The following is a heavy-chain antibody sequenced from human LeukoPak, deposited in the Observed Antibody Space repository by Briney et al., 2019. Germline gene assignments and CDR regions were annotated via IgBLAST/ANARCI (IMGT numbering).Heavy chain of an antibody. CDR1: GYTLTELS. V-gene: IGHV1-24*01. D-gene: IGHD3-10*01. J-gene: IGHJ4*02. CDR2: FDPEDGET. Sequence: ASVKVSCKVSGYTLTELSMHWVRQAPGKGLEWMGGFDPEDGETIYAQKFQGRVTMTEDTSTDTAYMELNSLRSEDTAVYYCATGSGSTWDFDYWGQGTLVTVSS. CDR3: ATGSGSTWDFDY.